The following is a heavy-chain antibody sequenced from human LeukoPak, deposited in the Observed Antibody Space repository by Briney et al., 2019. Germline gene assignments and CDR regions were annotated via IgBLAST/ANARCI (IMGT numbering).Heavy chain of an antibody. CDR2: INHSGST. D-gene: IGHD6-6*01. CDR1: GGSFSGYY. CDR3: ARSNIAARVFRR. Sequence: PSDTLSLTCAVYGGSFSGYYWSWIRQPPGKGLEWIGEINHSGSTNYNPSLKSRVTISVDTSKNQFSLKLSSVTAADTAVYYCARSNIAARVFRRWGQGTLVTVSS. V-gene: IGHV4-34*01. J-gene: IGHJ1*01.